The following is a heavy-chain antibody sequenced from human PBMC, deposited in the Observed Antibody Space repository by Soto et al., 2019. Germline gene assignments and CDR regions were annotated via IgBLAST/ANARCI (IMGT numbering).Heavy chain of an antibody. V-gene: IGHV5-51*01. CDR3: ARRYYDSIGSVPLWDY. CDR1: GYSFTSYW. CDR2: IYPGDSDT. J-gene: IGHJ4*02. Sequence: PGESLKISCKGSGYSFTSYWVAWVRQMPGKGLEWMGIIYPGDSDTRYSPSFQGQVTISADKSISTAYLQWSSLKASDTAIYYCARRYYDSIGSVPLWDYWGQGTLVTVSS. D-gene: IGHD3-22*01.